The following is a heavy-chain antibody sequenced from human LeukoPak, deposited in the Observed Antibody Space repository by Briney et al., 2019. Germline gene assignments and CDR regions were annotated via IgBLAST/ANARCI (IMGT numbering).Heavy chain of an antibody. CDR1: GGSFSGYY. D-gene: IGHD2-15*01. J-gene: IGHJ4*02. Sequence: SETLSLTCAVYGGSFSGYYRSRIRQPPGKGLEWIGEINHSGSTNYNPSLKSRVTISVDTSKNQFSLKLSSVTAADTAVYYCARDLGYSIPFDYWGQGTLVTVSS. CDR3: ARDLGYSIPFDY. CDR2: INHSGST. V-gene: IGHV4-34*01.